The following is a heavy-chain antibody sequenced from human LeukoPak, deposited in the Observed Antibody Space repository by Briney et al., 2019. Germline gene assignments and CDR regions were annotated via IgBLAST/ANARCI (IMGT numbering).Heavy chain of an antibody. D-gene: IGHD1-14*01. CDR1: GGSISSYY. Sequence: KPSETLSLTCTVSGGSISSYYWSWIRQPAGKGLEWIGRIYTSGSTNYNPSLKNRVTMSVDTTNNQFSLRLTSLTAADTAVYYCAGGGSSINQFFYWGQGTLVTVSS. V-gene: IGHV4-4*07. J-gene: IGHJ4*02. CDR3: AGGGSSINQFFY. CDR2: IYTSGST.